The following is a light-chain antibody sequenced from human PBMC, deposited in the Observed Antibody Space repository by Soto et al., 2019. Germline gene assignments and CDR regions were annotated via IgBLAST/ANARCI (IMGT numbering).Light chain of an antibody. CDR3: QQYGSSPPGT. V-gene: IGKV3-20*01. J-gene: IGKJ1*01. CDR2: GAS. CDR1: QSVDSTY. Sequence: EIVLTQSAGTLSLSLCERCTLSCRASQSVDSTYLTWYQQKPGQAPRLLIYGASGRATGIPDRFSGSGSGTDFTLTISRLEPEDSAVYYCQQYGSSPPGTFGQGTKVDIK.